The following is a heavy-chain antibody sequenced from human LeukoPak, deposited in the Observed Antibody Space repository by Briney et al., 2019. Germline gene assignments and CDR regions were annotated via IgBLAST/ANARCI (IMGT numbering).Heavy chain of an antibody. V-gene: IGHV3-23*01. CDR3: AKSHIMITFGGVIVSTRNHFDY. J-gene: IGHJ4*02. D-gene: IGHD3-16*02. Sequence: GGTLRLSCAASGFTFSSSGMSWVRQAPGKGLQWVSAISGSGGSTYYADSVKGRFTISRDNSKNTLYLQMNSLRAEDTAVYYCAKSHIMITFGGVIVSTRNHFDYWGQGTLVTVSS. CDR1: GFTFSSSG. CDR2: ISGSGGST.